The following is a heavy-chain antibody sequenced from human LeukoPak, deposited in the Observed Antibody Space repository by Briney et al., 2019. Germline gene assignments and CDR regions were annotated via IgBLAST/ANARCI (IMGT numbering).Heavy chain of an antibody. Sequence: SETLSLTCAVYGGSFSGYYWSWIRQPPGKGLEWIGEINHSGSTNYNPSLKSRVTISVDTSKNQFSLKLSSVTAADTAVYYCARGKGDFWSGYYPKTYYYGMDVWGQGTTVTVSS. CDR3: ARGKGDFWSGYYPKTYYYGMDV. CDR1: GGSFSGYY. J-gene: IGHJ6*02. D-gene: IGHD3-3*01. CDR2: INHSGST. V-gene: IGHV4-34*01.